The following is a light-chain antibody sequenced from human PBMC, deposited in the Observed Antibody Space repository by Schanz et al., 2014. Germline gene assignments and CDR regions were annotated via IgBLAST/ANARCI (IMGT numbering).Light chain of an antibody. CDR2: DAS. Sequence: DIQMTQSPSTLSASVGDRVTITCRASQSISSWLAWYQQKPGKAPNLLIYDASILESGVPSRFSGSGSGTEFTLTISSLQPDDFATYHCQRYDGYPLTFAGGTRVEI. CDR3: QRYDGYPLT. J-gene: IGKJ4*01. CDR1: QSISSW. V-gene: IGKV1-5*01.